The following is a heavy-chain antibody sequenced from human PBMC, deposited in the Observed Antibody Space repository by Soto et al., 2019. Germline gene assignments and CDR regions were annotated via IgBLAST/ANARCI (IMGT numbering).Heavy chain of an antibody. Sequence: PGGSLRLSCTASGFTFGDYAMSWFRQAPGKGLEWVGFIRSKAYGGTTEYAASVKGRFTISRDDSKSIAYLQMNSLKTEDTAVYYCTSDFHYGYVWGSYRHISPFEYWGQGTLVTVSS. CDR1: GFTFGDYA. D-gene: IGHD3-16*02. V-gene: IGHV3-49*03. J-gene: IGHJ4*02. CDR3: TSDFHYGYVWGSYRHISPFEY. CDR2: IRSKAYGGTT.